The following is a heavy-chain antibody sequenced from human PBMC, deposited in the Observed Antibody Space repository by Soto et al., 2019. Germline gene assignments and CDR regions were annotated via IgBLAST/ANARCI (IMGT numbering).Heavy chain of an antibody. CDR2: MEPSTGRT. CDR3: ARGVSAGVDY. J-gene: IGHJ4*02. V-gene: IGHV1-8*01. CDR1: GYSFTSLD. Sequence: QVQLVQSGAEVREPGASVKVSCKASGYSFTSLDINWVRQTAGQGLEWKGWMEPSTGRTGYAQKFQGRVTMTRDTSINTAYMELTTLTSDDTAFYYCARGVSAGVDYWGQGTLVIVSS. D-gene: IGHD1-26*01.